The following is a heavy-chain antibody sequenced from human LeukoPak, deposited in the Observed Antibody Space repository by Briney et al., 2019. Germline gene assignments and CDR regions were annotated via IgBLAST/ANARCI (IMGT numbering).Heavy chain of an antibody. J-gene: IGHJ3*02. CDR3: ARYRLPEWFDAFDI. V-gene: IGHV4-59*08. Sequence: SETLSLTCTVSGGSISSYYWSWIRQPPGKGLEWIGYIYYSGSTNYNPSLKSRVTISVDTSKNQFSLKLSSVTAADTAVYYCARYRLPEWFDAFDIWGQGTMVTVPS. CDR2: IYYSGST. D-gene: IGHD3-3*01. CDR1: GGSISSYY.